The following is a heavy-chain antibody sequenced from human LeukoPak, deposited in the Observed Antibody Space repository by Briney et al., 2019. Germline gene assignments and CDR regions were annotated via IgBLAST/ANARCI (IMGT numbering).Heavy chain of an antibody. CDR1: GDSISSSSYY. Sequence: SETLSLTCTVSGDSISSSSYYWGWIRQPPGKGLEWIGSIYNSGSTYYNPSLKSRVTISVDTSKNQFSLNLYSVTAADTAVYYCARGVSYYDSSGYYNEYFQHWGQGTLVTVSS. J-gene: IGHJ1*01. D-gene: IGHD3-22*01. CDR2: IYNSGST. CDR3: ARGVSYYDSSGYYNEYFQH. V-gene: IGHV4-39*01.